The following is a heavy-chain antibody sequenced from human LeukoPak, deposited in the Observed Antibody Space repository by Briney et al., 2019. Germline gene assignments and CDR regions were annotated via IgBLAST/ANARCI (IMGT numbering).Heavy chain of an antibody. CDR3: ARSGTYCGGDCYQLDY. J-gene: IGHJ4*02. CDR1: GGTFSSYA. Sequence: GASVKVSCKASGGTFSSYAISWVRQAPGQGLEWMGGIIPIFGTANYAQKFQGRVTITADESTSTAYMELNSLRSEDTAVYYCARSGTYCGGDCYQLDYWGQGTLVTVSS. V-gene: IGHV1-69*13. CDR2: IIPIFGTA. D-gene: IGHD2-21*01.